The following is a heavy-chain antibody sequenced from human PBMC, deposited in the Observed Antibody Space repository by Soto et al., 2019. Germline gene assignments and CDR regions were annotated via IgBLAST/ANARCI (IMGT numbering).Heavy chain of an antibody. CDR1: GFTFSGNA. CDR2: VSMGGST. V-gene: IGHV3-23*01. D-gene: IGHD2-15*01. J-gene: IGHJ4*02. CDR3: AKRRGAGGHFDY. Sequence: PGGSLRLSCAASGFTFSGNAMGWVRQGPGKGLEGVAVVSMGGSTHYADSVRGRFTISRDNSKNTLSLQMTSLTAEDTAVYFCAKRRGAGGHFDYWGQGALVTVSS.